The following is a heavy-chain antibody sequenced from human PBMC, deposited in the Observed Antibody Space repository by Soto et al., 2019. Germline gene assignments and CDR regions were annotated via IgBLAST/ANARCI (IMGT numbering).Heavy chain of an antibody. Sequence: PGGSLRLSCAASGFTFSSYGMAWVRQSPWKGLEWVSAISGGGGTTYDADSVKGRFTMSRDNSKNTLYLQMNSLRAEDTAVYYCAKDWGITMIVVGPNAFDIWGQGTMVTVSS. CDR1: GFTFSSYG. CDR3: AKDWGITMIVVGPNAFDI. D-gene: IGHD3-22*01. CDR2: ISGGGGTT. V-gene: IGHV3-23*01. J-gene: IGHJ3*02.